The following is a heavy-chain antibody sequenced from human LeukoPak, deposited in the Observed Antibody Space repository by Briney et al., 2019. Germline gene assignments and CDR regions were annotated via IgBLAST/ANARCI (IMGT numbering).Heavy chain of an antibody. J-gene: IGHJ3*02. CDR2: INPSGGST. CDR1: GYTFTSYY. Sequence: ASVKVSCKASGYTFTSYYVHWMRQAPGQGLEWMGAINPSGGSTNYAQKLRGRVTMTRDTSTSTVYMELSSLRSEDTAVYYCARSRAFDIWGQGTMVTVSS. V-gene: IGHV1-46*04. CDR3: ARSRAFDI.